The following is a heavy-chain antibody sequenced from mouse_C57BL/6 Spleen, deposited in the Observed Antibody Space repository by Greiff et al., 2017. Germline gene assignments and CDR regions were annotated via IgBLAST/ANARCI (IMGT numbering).Heavy chain of an antibody. CDR2: IDPENGGT. V-gene: IGHV1-15*01. J-gene: IGHJ3*01. Sequence: QVQLKESGAELVRPGASVTLSCKASGYTFTDYEMHWVKQTPVHGLEWIGAIDPENGGTAYNQQFKGKAILTADKSSSTAYMAHRSLTSEDSAVDYCTREGYGDAWFAYWGQGTLVTVSA. CDR3: TREGYGDAWFAY. CDR1: GYTFTDYE. D-gene: IGHD1-1*01.